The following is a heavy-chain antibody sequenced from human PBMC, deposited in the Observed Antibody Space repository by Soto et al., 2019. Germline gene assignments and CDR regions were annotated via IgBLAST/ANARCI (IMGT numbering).Heavy chain of an antibody. CDR2: IYYSGST. V-gene: IGHV4-59*01. D-gene: IGHD6-19*01. CDR3: AGKGAIAVAGDAFDI. J-gene: IGHJ3*02. Sequence: QVQLQESGPGLVKPSETLSLTCPVSGGSISSYYWSWIRQPPGKGLEWIGYIYYSGSTNYNPSLKSRVTISVDTSKNQFSLKLSSVTAADTAVYYCAGKGAIAVAGDAFDIWGQGTMVTVSS. CDR1: GGSISSYY.